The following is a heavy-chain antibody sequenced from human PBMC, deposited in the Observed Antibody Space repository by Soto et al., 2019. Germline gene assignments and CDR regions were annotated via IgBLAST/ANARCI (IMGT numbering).Heavy chain of an antibody. CDR1: GLPFTTYG. CDR2: ISFDGSNT. D-gene: IGHD3-10*01. V-gene: IGHV3-30*03. J-gene: IGHJ4*02. Sequence: QVHLVESGGGVVQPGRSLRLSCAASGLPFTTYGMHWVREGPGKGLEWVAVISFDGSNTYYADSVKGRFTISRDNSKKTLYLQMNSLRPEDTALYYCVGGQYYFDYRGQGTLVTVSS. CDR3: VGGQYYFDY.